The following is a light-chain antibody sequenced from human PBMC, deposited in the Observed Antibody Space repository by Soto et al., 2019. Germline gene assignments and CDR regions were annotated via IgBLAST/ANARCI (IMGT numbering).Light chain of an antibody. V-gene: IGLV2-14*03. CDR3: TSYSRYRVLV. Sequence: QSVLTQPASGSGSPGQSITISCTGTSSDIGGYNFVSWYQQHPGKAPKLMISEVNNRPSGVSDRFSGSKSGNTASLTISGLQAEDEADYYCTSYSRYRVLVFGGGTKVTVL. CDR1: SSDIGGYNF. CDR2: EVN. J-gene: IGLJ3*02.